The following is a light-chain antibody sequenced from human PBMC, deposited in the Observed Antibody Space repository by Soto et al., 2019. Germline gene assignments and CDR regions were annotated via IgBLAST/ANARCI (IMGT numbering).Light chain of an antibody. V-gene: IGKV4-1*01. Sequence: DIVMTQSPDSLAVSLGERATINCKSSQSVLYSSNNKNYLAWYQQKPGQPPKLLIYWASTRESGVPDRFSGXXXGTXXXXXXXXXXXXXXXVYYCQQYYSTPPTFGQGTNLEIK. CDR3: QQYYSTPPT. CDR2: WAS. J-gene: IGKJ2*01. CDR1: QSVLYSSNNKNY.